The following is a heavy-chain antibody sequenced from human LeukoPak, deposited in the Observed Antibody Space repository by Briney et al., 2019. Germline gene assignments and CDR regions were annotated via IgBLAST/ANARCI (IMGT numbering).Heavy chain of an antibody. D-gene: IGHD3-10*01. Sequence: GGSLRLSCAASGFTFSSYAMSWVRQAPGKGLEWVSAISGSGGSTYYADSVKGRFTISRDNSKNTLYLQMNSLRAEDTAVYYCARGVGVRGAFDIWGQGTMVTVSS. V-gene: IGHV3-23*01. CDR3: ARGVGVRGAFDI. J-gene: IGHJ3*02. CDR1: GFTFSSYA. CDR2: ISGSGGST.